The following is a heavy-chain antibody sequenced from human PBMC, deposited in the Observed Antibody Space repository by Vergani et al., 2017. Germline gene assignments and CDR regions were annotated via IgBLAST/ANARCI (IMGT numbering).Heavy chain of an antibody. J-gene: IGHJ6*03. CDR3: ARALSYDGYYMDV. Sequence: QVQLQQWGAGLLKPSETLSLTCAVYGGSFSGYYWSWIRQPPGKGLEWIGEINHSGSTNYNPSLKSRVTISVDTSKNQFSLKLSSVTAADTAVYYCARALSYDGYYMDVWGKGTTVTVSS. CDR2: INHSGST. CDR1: GGSFSGYY. V-gene: IGHV4-34*01. D-gene: IGHD5-12*01.